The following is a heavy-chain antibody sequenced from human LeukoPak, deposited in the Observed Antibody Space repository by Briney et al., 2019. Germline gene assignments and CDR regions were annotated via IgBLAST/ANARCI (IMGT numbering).Heavy chain of an antibody. CDR2: IYPNGRT. J-gene: IGHJ4*02. Sequence: PSETLSLTCTVSGGSISSGTYYWHWIRQPAGKGLEWIGRIYPNGRTEYNPSLKSRATILLDTSKKQFSLKLSSVTAADTAVYYCARHEGHCSSTSCYGFVFDYWGQGTLVTVSS. D-gene: IGHD2-2*01. V-gene: IGHV4-61*02. CDR1: GGSISSGTYY. CDR3: ARHEGHCSSTSCYGFVFDY.